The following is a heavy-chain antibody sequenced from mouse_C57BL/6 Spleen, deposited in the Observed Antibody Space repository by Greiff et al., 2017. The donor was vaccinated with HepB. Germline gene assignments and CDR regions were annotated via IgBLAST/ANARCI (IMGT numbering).Heavy chain of an antibody. V-gene: IGHV1-64*01. CDR3: ARCPIYDYGLYYFDY. J-gene: IGHJ2*01. D-gene: IGHD2-4*01. CDR2: IHPNSGST. Sequence: VQLQQPGAELVKPGASVKLSCKASGYTFTSYWMHWVKQRPGQGLEWIGMIHPNSGSTNYNEKFKSKATLTVDKSSSTAYMQLSSLTSEDSAVYYCARCPIYDYGLYYFDYWGQGTTLTVSS. CDR1: GYTFTSYW.